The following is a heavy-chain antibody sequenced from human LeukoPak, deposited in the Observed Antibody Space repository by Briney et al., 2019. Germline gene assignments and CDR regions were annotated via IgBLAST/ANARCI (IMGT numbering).Heavy chain of an antibody. CDR2: ISYDGTNK. J-gene: IGHJ4*02. CDR3: AKRGDCSSISCSTYGIDY. CDR1: GFTFSSYG. Sequence: PGGSLRLSCAASGFTFSSYGMHWVRQAPGKGLDWVAVISYDGTNKYYVDSVKGRFTISRDNSKNTLYLQTNSLRAEDTAVYYCAKRGDCSSISCSTYGIDYWGQGTLVTVSS. V-gene: IGHV3-30*18. D-gene: IGHD2-2*02.